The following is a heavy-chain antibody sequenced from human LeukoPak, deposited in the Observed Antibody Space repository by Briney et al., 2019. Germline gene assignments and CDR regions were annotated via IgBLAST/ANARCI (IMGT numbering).Heavy chain of an antibody. D-gene: IGHD4-17*01. CDR1: GSTFSRHW. Sequence: GGSLRLYCAASGSTFSRHWMSWVRQAPGKGLEWVATTKQDGNENYYVDSVKGRFTISRDDAKNSLYLQMNSLRVEDTALYYCVRGPHYGAYTDYFDYWGRGTLVTVSS. CDR3: VRGPHYGAYTDYFDY. CDR2: TKQDGNEN. V-gene: IGHV3-7*01. J-gene: IGHJ4*02.